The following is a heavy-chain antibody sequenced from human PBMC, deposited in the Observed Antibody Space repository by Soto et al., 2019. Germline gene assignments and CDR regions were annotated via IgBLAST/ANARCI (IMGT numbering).Heavy chain of an antibody. V-gene: IGHV4-31*03. CDR3: ARALPGGYNDY. CDR2: IYYSGST. Sequence: SETLSLTCTVSGGSISSGGYYCRWIRQHPGKGLEWIGYIYYSGSTYYNPSLKSRVTISVDTSKNQFSLKLSSVTAADTAVYYCARALPGGYNDYWGQGTLVTSPQ. D-gene: IGHD1-1*01. CDR1: GGSISSGGYY. J-gene: IGHJ4*02.